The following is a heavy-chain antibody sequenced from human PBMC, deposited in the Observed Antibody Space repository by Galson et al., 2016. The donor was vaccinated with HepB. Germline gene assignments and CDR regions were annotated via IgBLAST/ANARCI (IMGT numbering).Heavy chain of an antibody. CDR3: ARQVYGLGTYYTAPLDY. J-gene: IGHJ4*02. CDR1: GLSFSANA. CDR2: IAYDGSTE. D-gene: IGHD3-10*01. Sequence: SLRLSCAASGLSFSANAMHWVRQAPGKGLEWVAVIAYDGSTEYYGDFAKGRFTISRDNSKNTHYLQMNNLRTEDTGIYRCARQVYGLGTYYTAPLDYWGQGTLVTVSS. V-gene: IGHV3-30-3*01.